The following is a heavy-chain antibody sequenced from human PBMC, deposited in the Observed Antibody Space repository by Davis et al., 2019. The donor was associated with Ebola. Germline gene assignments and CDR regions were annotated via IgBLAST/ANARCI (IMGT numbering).Heavy chain of an antibody. Sequence: GESLKISCKGSGYTFSRYWIGWVRQMPGKGLEWMGIIYPGDSDTRYSPSFQGQVTISADKSTSTAYLQWSSLKASDTAMYYCARLRLYTSSFLSRYFDYWGQGTLVTVSS. V-gene: IGHV5-51*01. CDR2: IYPGDSDT. J-gene: IGHJ4*02. CDR3: ARLRLYTSSFLSRYFDY. CDR1: GYTFSRYW. D-gene: IGHD6-6*01.